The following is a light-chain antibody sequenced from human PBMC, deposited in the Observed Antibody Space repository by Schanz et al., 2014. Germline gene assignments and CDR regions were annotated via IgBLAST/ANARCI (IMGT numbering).Light chain of an antibody. J-gene: IGKJ1*01. CDR1: QSVASN. CDR2: GAS. Sequence: TQSPSTLSVSPGERATLSCRASQSVASNLAWYQQKPGQAPRLLIYGASSRANGIPDRFSGSGSGTDFTLTISRLEPEDFAVYYCQQRSNWPRTFGQGTKVEIK. V-gene: IGKV3D-20*02. CDR3: QQRSNWPRT.